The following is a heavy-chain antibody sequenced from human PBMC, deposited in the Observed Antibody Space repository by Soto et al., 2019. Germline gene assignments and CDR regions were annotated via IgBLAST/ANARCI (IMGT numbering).Heavy chain of an antibody. CDR3: ARAPDNYYFDS. CDR1: GGSFNGYY. V-gene: IGHV4-34*01. CDR2: INHSGST. D-gene: IGHD1-1*01. J-gene: IGHJ4*02. Sequence: KPSETLSLTCAVYGGSFNGYYWTWVRQPPGKGPEWIGDINHSGSTNYNPSLKSRVTISVDTSKNQFSLKLRSVTAADMAVFYCARAPDNYYFDSWGQGTLVTVSS.